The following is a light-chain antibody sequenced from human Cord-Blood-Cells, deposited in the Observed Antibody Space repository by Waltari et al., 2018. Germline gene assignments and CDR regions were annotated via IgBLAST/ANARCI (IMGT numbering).Light chain of an antibody. CDR2: GAS. Sequence: IVLMQSPGTLSLPPGESAPLSCRAGQCVSSSYLAWYQQKPGQAPRLLIYGASSRATGIPDRFSGSGSGTDFTLTSSRLEPEDFAVYYCQQYGSSPMITFGQGTRLEIK. J-gene: IGKJ5*01. V-gene: IGKV3-20*01. CDR1: QCVSSSY. CDR3: QQYGSSPMIT.